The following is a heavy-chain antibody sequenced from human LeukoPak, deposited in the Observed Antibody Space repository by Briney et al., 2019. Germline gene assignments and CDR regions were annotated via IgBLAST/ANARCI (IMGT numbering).Heavy chain of an antibody. CDR1: GGSISSGDYY. V-gene: IGHV4-30-4*08. CDR3: ARSSGYQTDAFDI. D-gene: IGHD3-22*01. Sequence: SQTLSLTCTVSGGSISSGDYYWSWLRQPPGKGLEWIGYIYYSGSTYYNPSLKSRVTISVDTSKNQFSLRLSSVTAADTAVYYCARSSGYQTDAFDIWAKGQWSPSLQ. CDR2: IYYSGST. J-gene: IGHJ3*02.